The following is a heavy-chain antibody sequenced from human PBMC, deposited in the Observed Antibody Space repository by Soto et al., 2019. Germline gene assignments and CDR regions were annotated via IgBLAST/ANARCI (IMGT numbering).Heavy chain of an antibody. Sequence: QVQLVQSGAEVKEPGSSVKVSCKASGHTSRSYAISWVRQAPGQGLEWMGGIIPAFQTAMSAQKLKGRVTITADKSTNTASLELSSLRSDDTAVYYCAREGRGKKAGYNGLVSLGYWGQGTLVTVSS. J-gene: IGHJ4*02. CDR3: AREGRGKKAGYNGLVSLGY. CDR2: IIPAFQTA. CDR1: GHTSRSYA. D-gene: IGHD2-2*02. V-gene: IGHV1-69*06.